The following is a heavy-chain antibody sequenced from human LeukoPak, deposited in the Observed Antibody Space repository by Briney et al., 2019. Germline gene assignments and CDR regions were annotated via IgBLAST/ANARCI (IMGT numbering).Heavy chain of an antibody. CDR2: INHSGST. V-gene: IGHV4-34*01. CDR1: GGSFSGYY. Sequence: SETLSLTCAVYGGSFSGYYWSWIRQPPGKGLEWIGEINHSGSTNYNPSLKSRVTISVDTSKNQFSLKLSSVTAADTAVYYCARGLRGSSSRNLDYWGQGTLVTVSS. D-gene: IGHD6-6*01. CDR3: ARGLRGSSSRNLDY. J-gene: IGHJ4*02.